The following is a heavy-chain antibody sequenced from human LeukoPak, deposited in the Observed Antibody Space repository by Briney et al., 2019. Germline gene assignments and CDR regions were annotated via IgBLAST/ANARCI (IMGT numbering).Heavy chain of an antibody. J-gene: IGHJ4*02. V-gene: IGHV3-21*01. Sequence: GGSLRLSCAASGFTFSSYSMNWVRQAPGKGLEWVSSISSSSSYMYYADSVKGRFTISKDNAKNSLYLQMNSLRAEDTAVYYCARGRAGHYFDYWGQGTLVTVSS. D-gene: IGHD1-14*01. CDR1: GFTFSSYS. CDR2: ISSSSSYM. CDR3: ARGRAGHYFDY.